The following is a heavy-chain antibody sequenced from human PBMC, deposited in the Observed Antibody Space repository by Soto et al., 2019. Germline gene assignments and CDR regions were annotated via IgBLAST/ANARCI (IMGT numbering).Heavy chain of an antibody. J-gene: IGHJ4*02. CDR3: ARGDRMGATNWAFDY. CDR2: INPRGGST. D-gene: IGHD1-26*01. V-gene: IGHV1-46*01. Sequence: QVQLVQSGAEVKKPGASVKVSCKASGYTFTSHYMHWVRQAPGQGLEWMGIINPRGGSTNDAQKFQGRVTMTRDTSTSTVYMELSSLRSEDTAVYYCARGDRMGATNWAFDYWGQGTLVTVSS. CDR1: GYTFTSHY.